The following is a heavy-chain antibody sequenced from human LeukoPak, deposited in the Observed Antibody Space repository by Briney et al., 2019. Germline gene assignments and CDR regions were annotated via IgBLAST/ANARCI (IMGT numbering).Heavy chain of an antibody. J-gene: IGHJ4*02. V-gene: IGHV1-3*01. CDR1: GYTFTSYA. Sequence: ASVKVSCKASGYTFTSYAMHWVRQAPGQRLEWMGWINAGNGNTKYSQKFQGRVTITRDTSASTAYMELSSLRSEDTAVYYCARDTYYDFWSGYRVGGGPFDYWGRGTLVTVSS. D-gene: IGHD3-3*01. CDR2: INAGNGNT. CDR3: ARDTYYDFWSGYRVGGGPFDY.